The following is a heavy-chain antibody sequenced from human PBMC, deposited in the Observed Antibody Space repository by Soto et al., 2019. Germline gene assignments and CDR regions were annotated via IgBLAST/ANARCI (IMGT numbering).Heavy chain of an antibody. D-gene: IGHD4-17*01. CDR2: IYYSGST. CDR3: AGDTTVTYRIDY. CDR1: GGSISSSSYY. J-gene: IGHJ4*02. Sequence: SDTLSLTCTVSGGSISSSSYYWGWIRQPPGKGLEWIGSIYYSGSTYYNPSLKSRVTISVDTSKNQFSLKLSSVTAADTAVYYCAGDTTVTYRIDYWGQGTLVTVSS. V-gene: IGHV4-39*02.